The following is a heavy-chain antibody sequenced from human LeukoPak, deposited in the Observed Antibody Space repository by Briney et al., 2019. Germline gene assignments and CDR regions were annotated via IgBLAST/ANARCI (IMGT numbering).Heavy chain of an antibody. J-gene: IGHJ3*02. CDR1: GGSMSSYY. CDR3: ARDGAGYNLRAFDI. CDR2: IYYSGNA. V-gene: IGHV4-59*12. Sequence: PSETLSLTCTVSGGSMSSYYWSWIRQPPGKGLEWIAYIYYSGNANYNPSLKSRVTISVDTSKNQFSLKLSSVTAADTAVYYCARDGAGYNLRAFDIWGQGTMVTVSS. D-gene: IGHD5-24*01.